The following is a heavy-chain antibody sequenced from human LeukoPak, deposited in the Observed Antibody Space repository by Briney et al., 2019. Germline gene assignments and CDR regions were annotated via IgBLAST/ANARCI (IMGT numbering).Heavy chain of an antibody. Sequence: GGSLRLSCAASGFTFDDYAMHWVRQAPGKGLEWVSLISGDGIRTFYADSVKGRCTISRDNIKNSLYLQMNSLRTEDTALYYCAKDLGGVTFDIWGQGTMVTVSS. CDR1: GFTFDDYA. J-gene: IGHJ3*02. D-gene: IGHD3-16*01. CDR2: ISGDGIRT. V-gene: IGHV3-43*02. CDR3: AKDLGGVTFDI.